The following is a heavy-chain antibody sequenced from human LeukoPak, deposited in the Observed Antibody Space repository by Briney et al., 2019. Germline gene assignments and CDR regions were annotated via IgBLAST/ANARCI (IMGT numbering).Heavy chain of an antibody. V-gene: IGHV4-31*03. CDR3: AGMTDTAMGAVDY. Sequence: PSQTLSLTCTVSGGSISSGGYYWSWIRQHPGKGLEWIGYIYYSGSTYYNPSLKSRVTISVDTSKNQFSLKLSSVTAADTAVYYCAGMTDTAMGAVDYWGQGTPVTVSS. CDR1: GGSISSGGYY. J-gene: IGHJ4*02. D-gene: IGHD5-18*01. CDR2: IYYSGST.